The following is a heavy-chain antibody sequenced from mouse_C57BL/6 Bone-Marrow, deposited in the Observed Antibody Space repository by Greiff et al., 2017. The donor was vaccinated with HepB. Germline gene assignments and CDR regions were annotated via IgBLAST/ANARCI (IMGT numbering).Heavy chain of an antibody. V-gene: IGHV1-76*01. CDR3: ARRGLRLYYFDY. Sequence: QVQLQQSGAELVRPGASVKLSCKASGYTFTDYYIHWVKQRPGQGLEWIARIYPGSGNTYYNEKFKGKATLTAEKSSSTAYMQLSSLTSEDSAVYFCARRGLRLYYFDYWDQGTTLTVSS. J-gene: IGHJ2*01. D-gene: IGHD1-1*01. CDR1: GYTFTDYY. CDR2: IYPGSGNT.